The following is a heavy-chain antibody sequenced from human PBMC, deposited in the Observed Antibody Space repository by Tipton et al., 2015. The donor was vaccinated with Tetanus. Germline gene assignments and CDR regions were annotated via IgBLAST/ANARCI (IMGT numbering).Heavy chain of an antibody. D-gene: IGHD2-8*01. CDR2: IFYSGNT. Sequence: TLSLTCTVSGGSISTYYWSWIRQPPGKGLEWIGYIFYSGNTNYNPSLKTRVTISVDTSKNQFSLKLSSVTAADTAVYYCARANGPGSYLDYWGQGTLVAVSS. CDR3: ARANGPGSYLDY. J-gene: IGHJ4*02. V-gene: IGHV4-59*12. CDR1: GGSISTYY.